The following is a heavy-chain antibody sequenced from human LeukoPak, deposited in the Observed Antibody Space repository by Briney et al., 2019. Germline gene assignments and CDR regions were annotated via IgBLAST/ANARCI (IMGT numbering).Heavy chain of an antibody. CDR1: GGSISSYY. CDR3: ARLTNMEKDVTPTYYMDV. CDR2: IYYSGST. Sequence: SETLSRTCTVSGGSISSYYWSWIRQPPGKGLEWIGYIYYSGSTNYNPSLKSRVTISVDTSKSQFSLKLSSVTAADTAVYYCARLTNMEKDVTPTYYMDVWGKGTTVTVSS. D-gene: IGHD2-8*01. J-gene: IGHJ6*03. V-gene: IGHV4-59*01.